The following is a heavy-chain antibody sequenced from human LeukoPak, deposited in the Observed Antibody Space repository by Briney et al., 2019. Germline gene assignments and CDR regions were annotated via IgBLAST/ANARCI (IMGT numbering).Heavy chain of an antibody. Sequence: SETLSLTCTVSGGSISSYYWSWIRQPPGKGLEWIGYIYYSGSTNYNPSLKSRVTISVDTFKNQFSLKLSSVTAADTAVYYCARRAGVTAIAAFDYWGQGTLVTVSS. D-gene: IGHD2-21*02. CDR2: IYYSGST. V-gene: IGHV4-59*08. CDR3: ARRAGVTAIAAFDY. CDR1: GGSISSYY. J-gene: IGHJ4*02.